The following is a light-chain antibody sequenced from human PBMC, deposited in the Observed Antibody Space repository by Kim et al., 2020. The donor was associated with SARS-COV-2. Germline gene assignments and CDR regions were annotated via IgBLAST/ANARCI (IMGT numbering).Light chain of an antibody. CDR3: CSYAGSSTLYV. CDR2: EVS. CDR1: SSDVGSYNL. V-gene: IGLV2-23*02. J-gene: IGLJ1*01. Sequence: QSITISCTGTSSDVGSYNLVSCYQQHPGKAPKLMIYEVSKRPSGVSNRFSGSKSGNTASLTISGLQAEDEADYYCCSYAGSSTLYVFGTGTKVTVL.